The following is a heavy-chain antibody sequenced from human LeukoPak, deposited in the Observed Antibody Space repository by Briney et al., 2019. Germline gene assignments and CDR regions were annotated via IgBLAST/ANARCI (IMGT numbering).Heavy chain of an antibody. J-gene: IGHJ3*02. CDR3: ARDRSVADTWVHDAFDI. Sequence: GGSLRLSRAASGFPFSGYVMNCGREAPGKGLEGGSYIGTSGNVIYYADSVKGRFTISRDNAKNSLYLQMNRLRAEDTAVYYCARDRSVADTWVHDAFDIWGQGTMVTVSS. CDR1: GFPFSGYV. V-gene: IGHV3-48*03. CDR2: IGTSGNVI. D-gene: IGHD6-19*01.